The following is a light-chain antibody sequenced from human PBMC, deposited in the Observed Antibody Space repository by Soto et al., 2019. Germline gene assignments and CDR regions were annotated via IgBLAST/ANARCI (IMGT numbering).Light chain of an antibody. CDR1: SSDVGGYNY. V-gene: IGLV2-14*01. CDR3: SSYTGSNTVI. J-gene: IGLJ2*01. Sequence: QSALTQPASVSGSPGQSITVSCTGTSSDVGGYNYVSWYQQHPGKAPKLMIYEVSNRPSGVSNRFSGSKSGNTASLTISGLQAEDEADYYCSSYTGSNTVIFGGATKLTVL. CDR2: EVS.